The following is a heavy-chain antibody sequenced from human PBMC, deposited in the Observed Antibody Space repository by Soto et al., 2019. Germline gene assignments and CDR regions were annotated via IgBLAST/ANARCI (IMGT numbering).Heavy chain of an antibody. V-gene: IGHV1-18*01. CDR1: GYTFTSYG. Sequence: QVQLVQSGAEVKKPGASVKVSCKASGYTFTSYGISWVRQAPAQGLEWMGWISAYNGNSNYAHKLQGRVTTTTDTSTSTAYMELRSLRSDDTAVYYCAREGFYDYVWGRYRPGYFQHWGQGTLVTVSS. CDR3: AREGFYDYVWGRYRPGYFQH. CDR2: ISAYNGNS. D-gene: IGHD3-16*02. J-gene: IGHJ1*01.